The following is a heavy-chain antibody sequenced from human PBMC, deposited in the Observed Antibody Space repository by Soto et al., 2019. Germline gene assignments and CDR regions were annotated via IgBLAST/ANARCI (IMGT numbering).Heavy chain of an antibody. CDR3: ASDQRIEDAYFDY. J-gene: IGHJ4*02. CDR2: IYYRGNS. CDR1: GGSIRNVAYY. V-gene: IGHV4-30-4*08. Sequence: KTSETLSLTCTVSGGSIRNVAYYWSWSRHVPGKGLEWIGYIYYRGNSHYNPSLESRVSISIDMAKNQFSLKMASVTAADRGVYFCASDQRIEDAYFDYWGPGILVTVSS. D-gene: IGHD2-15*01.